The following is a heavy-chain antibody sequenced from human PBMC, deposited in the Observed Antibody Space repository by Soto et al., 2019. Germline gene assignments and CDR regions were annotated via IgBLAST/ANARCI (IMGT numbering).Heavy chain of an antibody. J-gene: IGHJ6*02. Sequence: QVQLVESGGGVVQPGRSLRLSCAASGFSFNNYAIHWVRQAPGKGLEWVAVISNDGSNKYYADSVKGRFTISRDNYMKPVCLQMNSLRRGDTTVYYCARDSQWGIRAVRDCDPVSCYSALDVWGQATTVTVSS. CDR2: ISNDGSNK. V-gene: IGHV3-30-3*01. D-gene: IGHD2-21*02. CDR1: GFSFNNYA. CDR3: ARDSQWGIRAVRDCDPVSCYSALDV.